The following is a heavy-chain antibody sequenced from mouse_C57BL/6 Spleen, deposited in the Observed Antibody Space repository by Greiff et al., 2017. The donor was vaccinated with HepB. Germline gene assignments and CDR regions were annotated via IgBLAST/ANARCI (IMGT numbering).Heavy chain of an antibody. CDR3: TLGSSYWYFDV. CDR2: IDPSDSET. J-gene: IGHJ1*03. CDR1: GYTFTSYW. V-gene: IGHV1-52*01. D-gene: IGHD1-1*01. Sequence: QVQLQQPGVELVRPGSSVKLSCKASGYTFTSYWMHWVKQRPIQGLEWIGNIDPSDSETHYNQKFKDKATLTVDKSSSTAYMQLSSLTSEDSAVYYCTLGSSYWYFDVWGTGTTVTVSS.